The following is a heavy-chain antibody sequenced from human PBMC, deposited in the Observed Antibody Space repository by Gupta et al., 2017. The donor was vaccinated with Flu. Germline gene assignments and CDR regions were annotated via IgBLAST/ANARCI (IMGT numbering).Heavy chain of an antibody. Sequence: EVQLLESGGGLVQPGGSLRLSCAASGFIFGNYAMSWVRQAPGKGLEWVSGFRGSGNRARNADSVKGRFTISRDNSKNTLFLQMSSLRAEDTAVYYCAKVTSLDGYFDSWGPGTLVTVSS. CDR1: GFIFGNYA. D-gene: IGHD2-2*03. J-gene: IGHJ4*02. V-gene: IGHV3-23*01. CDR2: FRGSGNRA. CDR3: AKVTSLDGYFDS.